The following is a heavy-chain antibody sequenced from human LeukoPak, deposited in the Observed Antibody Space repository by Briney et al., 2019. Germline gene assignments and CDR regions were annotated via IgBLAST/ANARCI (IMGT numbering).Heavy chain of an antibody. J-gene: IGHJ5*02. CDR1: GFSVTSTH. D-gene: IGHD3-10*01. Sequence: PGGSLRLSCTLSGFSVTSTHIDSVRQAPVKGPQRGALIYDGGGTVYADSVKGGFTISRDNSKNMVYLQMNSLRPADSAVYYCARDRAGRRSSWVEFALWGQGTLVTVSS. CDR3: ARDRAGRRSSWVEFAL. CDR2: IYDGGGT. V-gene: IGHV3-53*05.